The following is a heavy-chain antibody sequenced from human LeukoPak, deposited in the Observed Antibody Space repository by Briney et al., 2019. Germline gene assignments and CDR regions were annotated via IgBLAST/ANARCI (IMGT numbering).Heavy chain of an antibody. J-gene: IGHJ4*02. D-gene: IGHD3-22*01. V-gene: IGHV3-30*02. CDR3: ANRHYDSSGYYENFDY. CDR1: GFTFRNYA. Sequence: GGSLRLSCATSGFTFRNYAMHWVRQAPGKGLEWVTLIRSDVTSKYYADSVKGRFTISRDNSKNTLYLQMNSLRAEDTAVYYCANRHYDSSGYYENFDYWGQGTLVTVSS. CDR2: IRSDVTSK.